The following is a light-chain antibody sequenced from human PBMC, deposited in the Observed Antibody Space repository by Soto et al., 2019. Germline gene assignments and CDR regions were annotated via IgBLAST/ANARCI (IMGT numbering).Light chain of an antibody. J-gene: IGKJ1*01. V-gene: IGKV1-5*03. CDR1: QSISSW. Sequence: DIQMTQSPSTLSASVGDRVTITCRASQSISSWLAWYQQKPGKAPKVLIFKASTLESGVPSRFSGSGSGTEFTLTISSLHSDDFATYYCQQYNTYSWTFGQGTKVEIK. CDR3: QQYNTYSWT. CDR2: KAS.